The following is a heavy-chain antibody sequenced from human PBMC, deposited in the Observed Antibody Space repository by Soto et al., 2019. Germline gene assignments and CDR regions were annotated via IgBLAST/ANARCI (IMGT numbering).Heavy chain of an antibody. Sequence: PGGSLRLSCAASGFSISDHYMSWIRQAPGKGLEWVSYSSNSGTFTKYADSVKGRFSISRDNAKNSPYLEINSLRGEDTAIYYCARSGDNYNVLDYWGQGTPVTVSS. D-gene: IGHD3-10*02. J-gene: IGHJ4*02. CDR2: SSNSGTFT. CDR3: ARSGDNYNVLDY. V-gene: IGHV3-11*03. CDR1: GFSISDHY.